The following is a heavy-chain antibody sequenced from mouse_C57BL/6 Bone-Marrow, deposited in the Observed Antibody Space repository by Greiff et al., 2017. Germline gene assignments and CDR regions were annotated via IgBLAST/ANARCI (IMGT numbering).Heavy chain of an antibody. J-gene: IGHJ2*01. D-gene: IGHD1-1*01. CDR2: IYPRSGNT. CDR1: GYTFPSYG. CDR3: AREAYGSSPYYFDY. V-gene: IGHV1-81*01. Sequence: QVQLKESGAELARPGASVKLSCKASGYTFPSYGISWVKQRTGQGLAWIGEIYPRSGNTYYNEKFKGKATLTADKSSSTAYMELRSLTSEDSAVYFCAREAYGSSPYYFDYWGQGTTLTVSS.